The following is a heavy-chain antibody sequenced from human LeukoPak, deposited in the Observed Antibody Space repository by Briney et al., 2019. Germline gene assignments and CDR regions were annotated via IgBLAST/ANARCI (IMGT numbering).Heavy chain of an antibody. CDR1: GFTFSSYG. CDR2: IRYDGSNK. V-gene: IGHV3-30*02. D-gene: IGHD3-10*01. J-gene: IGHJ1*01. Sequence: GGSLRLPCAASGFTFSSYGMHWVRQAPGKGLEWVAFIRYDGSNKYYADSVKGRFTISRDNSKNTLYLQMNSLRAEDTAVYYCARASRLWFGELLGYFQHWGQGTLVTVSS. CDR3: ARASRLWFGELLGYFQH.